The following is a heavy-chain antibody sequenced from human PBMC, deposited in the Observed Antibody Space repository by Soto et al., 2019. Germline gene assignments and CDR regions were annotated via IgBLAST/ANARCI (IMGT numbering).Heavy chain of an antibody. CDR3: ASDWIVVVPAALGMDV. CDR1: GFTFSNSP. V-gene: IGHV3-23*01. Sequence: EVQMLESGGDLVQPGGSLRLSCEASGFTFSNSPMAWVRQAPGKGLEWVSSIGSSGATTYYADSVKGRFIVSRDNSKNTLYLQMNSLRAEDTAVYYCASDWIVVVPAALGMDVWGQGTTVTVSS. D-gene: IGHD2-2*01. J-gene: IGHJ6*02. CDR2: IGSSGATT.